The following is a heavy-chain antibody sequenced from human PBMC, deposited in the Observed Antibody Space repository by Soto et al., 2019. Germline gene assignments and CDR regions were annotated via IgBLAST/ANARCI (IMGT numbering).Heavy chain of an antibody. J-gene: IGHJ3*02. CDR3: ARGLSPGIAAAGSDAFDI. D-gene: IGHD6-13*01. CDR2: INHSGST. V-gene: IGHV4-34*01. Sequence: QVQLQQWGAGLLKPSETLSLTCAVYGGSFSGYYCSWIRQPPGKGLEWIGEINHSGSTNYNPSLKRRVTISVDTSKKQFSLKLSSVTAADTAVYYCARGLSPGIAAAGSDAFDIWGQGTMVTVSS. CDR1: GGSFSGYY.